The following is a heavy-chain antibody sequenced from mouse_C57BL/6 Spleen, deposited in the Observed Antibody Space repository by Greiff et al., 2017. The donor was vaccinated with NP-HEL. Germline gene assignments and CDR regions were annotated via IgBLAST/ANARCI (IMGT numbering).Heavy chain of an antibody. CDR1: GYSITSGYY. CDR3: ARAYYGGWFAY. CDR2: ISYDGSN. V-gene: IGHV3-6*01. J-gene: IGHJ3*01. Sequence: VQLKESGPGLVKPSQSLSLTCSVTGYSITSGYYWNWIRQFPGNKLEWMGYISYDGSNNYNPSLKNRISITRDTSKNQFFLKLNSVTTEDTATYYCARAYYGGWFAYWVQGTLVTVSA. D-gene: IGHD1-1*01.